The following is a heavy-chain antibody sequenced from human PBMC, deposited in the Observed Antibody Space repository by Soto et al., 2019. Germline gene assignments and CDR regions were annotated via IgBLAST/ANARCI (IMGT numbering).Heavy chain of an antibody. CDR2: IYYSGAT. J-gene: IGHJ6*02. CDR3: ARGGLGYCSGGSCYSAELSRYYYGMDV. V-gene: IGHV4-31*01. CDR1: GGSISSGGYY. D-gene: IGHD2-15*01. Sequence: QVQLQESGPGLVKPSQTLSLTCTVSGGSISSGGYYWSWIRQHPGKGLEWIGYIYYSGATYYNPSLKGPVTISVDTSKNQFSQKLSSVTAADTAVYYCARGGLGYCSGGSCYSAELSRYYYGMDVWGQGTTVTVSS.